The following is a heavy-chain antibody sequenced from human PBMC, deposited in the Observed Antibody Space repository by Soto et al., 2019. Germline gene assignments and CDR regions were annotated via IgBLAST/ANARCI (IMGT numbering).Heavy chain of an antibody. CDR1: GYTFTSYG. J-gene: IGHJ5*02. Sequence: ASVKVSCKASGYTFTSYGISWVRQAPGQGLEWMGWISAYNGNTNYAQKLQGRVTMTTDTSTSTAYMELRSLRSDDTAVYYCARDDYYDSSGYQGWFDPWGQGTLVTVSS. CDR3: ARDDYYDSSGYQGWFDP. CDR2: ISAYNGNT. V-gene: IGHV1-18*04. D-gene: IGHD3-22*01.